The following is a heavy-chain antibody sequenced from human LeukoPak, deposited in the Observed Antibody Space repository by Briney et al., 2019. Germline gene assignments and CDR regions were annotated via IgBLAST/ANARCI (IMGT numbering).Heavy chain of an antibody. CDR1: GYSFTSYG. CDR3: ARAAGGGYFDF. CDR2: ISAYNSNT. J-gene: IGHJ4*02. D-gene: IGHD6-13*01. Sequence: VASVKVSCKASGYSFTSYGIGWVRQAPGQGLEWMGWISAYNSNTNYAQNLQGRVTMTTDTSTSTVYLDLRSLRSDDTAVYYCARAAGGGYFDFWGQGTLVTVSS. V-gene: IGHV1-18*01.